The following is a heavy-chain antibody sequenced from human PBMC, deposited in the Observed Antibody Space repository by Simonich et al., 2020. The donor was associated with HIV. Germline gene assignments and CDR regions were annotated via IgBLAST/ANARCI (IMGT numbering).Heavy chain of an antibody. CDR3: ATDVPGIYFPFDY. D-gene: IGHD1-26*01. V-gene: IGHV3-15*01. J-gene: IGHJ4*02. Sequence: EVQVVESGGGSVKPGGSLRLSCAASGFTFSGAWMSWVRQAPGKGLVWVGRIKNKVDRGKIDYAAPVKGRFIISRDDSKNTLYLQMNSLQTEDTGIYYCATDVPGIYFPFDYWGQGTLVTVSS. CDR2: IKNKVDRGKI. CDR1: GFTFSGAW.